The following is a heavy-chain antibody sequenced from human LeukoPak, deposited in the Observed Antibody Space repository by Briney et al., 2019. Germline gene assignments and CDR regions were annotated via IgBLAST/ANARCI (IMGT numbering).Heavy chain of an antibody. CDR1: GFTFSSYA. J-gene: IGHJ4*02. CDR2: INNVASHI. V-gene: IGHV3-21*01. CDR3: TRDATYYLRYGYFDY. Sequence: PGGSLRLSCAASGFTFSSYAMSWVRQAPGKGLEWVSSINNVASHIYYAGSVRGRFTISRDNAKNSVYLQMNSLRAEDTAVYYCTRDATYYLRYGYFDYWGQGTLVTVSS. D-gene: IGHD2/OR15-2a*01.